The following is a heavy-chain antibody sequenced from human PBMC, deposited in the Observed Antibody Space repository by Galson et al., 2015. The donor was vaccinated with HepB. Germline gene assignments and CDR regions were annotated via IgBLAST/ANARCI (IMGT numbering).Heavy chain of an antibody. CDR1: GYTFTSYG. CDR3: ARARRDSSGKEYFQD. CDR2: ISAYNGNT. J-gene: IGHJ1*01. D-gene: IGHD3-22*01. Sequence: SVKVSCKASGYTFTSYGISWVRQAPGQGLEWMGWISAYNGNTNYAQKLQGRVTMTTDTSTSTAYMELRSLRSDDTAVYYCARARRDSSGKEYFQDWGQGTLVTVSS. V-gene: IGHV1-18*01.